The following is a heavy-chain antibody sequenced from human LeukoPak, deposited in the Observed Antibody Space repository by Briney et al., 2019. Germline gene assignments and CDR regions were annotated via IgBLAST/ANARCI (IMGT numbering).Heavy chain of an antibody. J-gene: IGHJ4*02. V-gene: IGHV3-30*02. CDR3: ARGGVDYYGSGTYYLMYYFDY. CDR1: AFTFSTYG. CDR2: NRYDGSNK. D-gene: IGHD3-10*01. Sequence: GGSLRLSCAASAFTFSTYGMHWVRQAPGKGLEWVAFNRYDGSNKYYADSVKGRFTISRDDPHNTLYLQMNSLRAEDTAVYFCARGGVDYYGSGTYYLMYYFDYWGQGALVTVSS.